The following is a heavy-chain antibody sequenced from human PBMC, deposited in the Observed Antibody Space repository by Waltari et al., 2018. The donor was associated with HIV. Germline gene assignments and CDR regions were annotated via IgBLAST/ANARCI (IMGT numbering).Heavy chain of an antibody. CDR3: ARDPKGRFDY. J-gene: IGHJ4*02. CDR1: GFTFSRYW. V-gene: IGHV3-7*01. CDR2: IKQDGSEK. Sequence: EVQLVESGGGLVQPGGSLRLSCAASGFTFSRYWMSWVRQAPGKGLEWVANIKQDGSEKYYVDSVKGRFTISRDNAKNSLYLQMNSLRAEDTAVYYCARDPKGRFDYWGQGTLVTVSS.